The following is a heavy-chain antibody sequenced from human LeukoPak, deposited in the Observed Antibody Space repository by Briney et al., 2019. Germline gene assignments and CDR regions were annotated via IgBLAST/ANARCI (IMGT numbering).Heavy chain of an antibody. CDR3: TPDPKAYNFDY. V-gene: IGHV3-7*05. J-gene: IGHJ4*02. D-gene: IGHD5-24*01. CDR2: IKLDGSEK. CDR1: GFRFSTYW. Sequence: GGSLRLSCAASGFRFSTYWMSWVRQAPGKGLEWVANIKLDGSEKHYVDSVKGRFTISRDNAENSLYLQMNSLRAEDTAVYYCTPDPKAYNFDYWGQGTLVTVSS.